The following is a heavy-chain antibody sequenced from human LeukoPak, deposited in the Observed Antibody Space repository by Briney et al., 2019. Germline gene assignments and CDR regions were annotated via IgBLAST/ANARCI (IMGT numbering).Heavy chain of an antibody. CDR1: GGSISSSSYY. Sequence: SETLSLTCTVSGGSISSSSYYWGWIRQPPGKGLEWIGSIYYSGSTYYNPSLKSRVTISVNTSKNQFSLKLSSVTAADTAVYYCARRIVVTRGFDYWGQGTLVTVSS. J-gene: IGHJ4*02. CDR3: ARRIVVTRGFDY. D-gene: IGHD4-23*01. V-gene: IGHV4-39*01. CDR2: IYYSGST.